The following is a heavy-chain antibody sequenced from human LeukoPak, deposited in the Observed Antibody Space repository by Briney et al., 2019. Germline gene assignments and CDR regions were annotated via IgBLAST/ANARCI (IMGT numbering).Heavy chain of an antibody. CDR3: ARGSSSVTLPGD. Sequence: GRSLRLSCAASGFTFSTYAMHWVRQAPGKGLEWVAVIWYDGNNKCYADSVKGRFTISRDNSKNTLYLQMNSLRVEDTAVYYCARGSSSVTLPGDWGQGTLVTVSS. CDR1: GFTFSTYA. CDR2: IWYDGNNK. J-gene: IGHJ4*02. D-gene: IGHD2-2*01. V-gene: IGHV3-33*01.